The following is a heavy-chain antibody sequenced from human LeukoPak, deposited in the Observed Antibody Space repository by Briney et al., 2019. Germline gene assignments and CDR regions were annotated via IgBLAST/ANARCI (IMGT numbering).Heavy chain of an antibody. CDR3: ARGIPQYYGSGSYSLDY. V-gene: IGHV1-69*01. J-gene: IGHJ4*02. D-gene: IGHD3-10*01. CDR1: GGTFSSYA. Sequence: SVKVSCKASGGTFSSYAISWVRQAPGQGLEWMGGIIPIFGTANYAQKFQRRVTITAAESTSTAYMELSSLTSQDTAVYYCARGIPQYYGSGSYSLDYWGQGTLVTVSS. CDR2: IIPIFGTA.